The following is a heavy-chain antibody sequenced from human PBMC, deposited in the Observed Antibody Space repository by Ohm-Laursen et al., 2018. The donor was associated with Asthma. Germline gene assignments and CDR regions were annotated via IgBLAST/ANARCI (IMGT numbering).Heavy chain of an antibody. CDR1: GFTFDDYA. D-gene: IGHD2-2*01. CDR2: ISWNSGSI. Sequence: SSLRLSCAASGFTFDDYAMHWVRQAPGKGLEWVSGISWNSGSIGYADSVKGRFTISRDNAKNSLYLQMNSLRAEDTALYYCAKGYCSSTSCLIDYWGQGTLVTVSS. CDR3: AKGYCSSTSCLIDY. V-gene: IGHV3-9*01. J-gene: IGHJ4*02.